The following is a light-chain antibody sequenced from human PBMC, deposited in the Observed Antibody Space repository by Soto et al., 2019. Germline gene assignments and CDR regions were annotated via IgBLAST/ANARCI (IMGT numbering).Light chain of an antibody. CDR3: QQYSSSPMT. V-gene: IGKV3-20*01. J-gene: IGKJ1*01. CDR2: DAS. Sequence: EIVLTHSPGTLSLSPGERATLSCRASQSLSNNYLAWYQQKPGQAPRLVIYDASSRATGIPDRFSASGSGTDFTLTISRLEPKDFAVYFCQQYSSSPMTFGQGTKVEIK. CDR1: QSLSNNY.